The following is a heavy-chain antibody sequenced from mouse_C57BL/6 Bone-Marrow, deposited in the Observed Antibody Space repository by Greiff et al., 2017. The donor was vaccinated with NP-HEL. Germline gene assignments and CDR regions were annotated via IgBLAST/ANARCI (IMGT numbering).Heavy chain of an antibody. D-gene: IGHD1-1*01. Sequence: EVKLMESGPELVKPGASVKIPCKASGYTFTDYNMDWVKQSHGKSLEWIGDINPNNGGTIYNQKFKGKATLTVDKSSSTAYMELRSLTSEDTAVYYCARLGSSYWYFDVWGTGTTVTVSS. CDR3: ARLGSSYWYFDV. V-gene: IGHV1-18*01. CDR1: GYTFTDYN. J-gene: IGHJ1*03. CDR2: INPNNGGT.